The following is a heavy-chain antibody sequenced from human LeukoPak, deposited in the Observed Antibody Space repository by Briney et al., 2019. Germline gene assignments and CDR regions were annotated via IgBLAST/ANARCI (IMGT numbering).Heavy chain of an antibody. CDR3: ARQMGFPWYFDL. J-gene: IGHJ2*01. V-gene: IGHV3-21*01. CDR2: ISSSSSYI. Sequence: PGGSLRLSCAASGFTFSSYSMNWVRQAPGKGLEWVSSISSSSSYIYYADSVKGRFTISRDNAKNSLYLQMNSLRAEDTAVFYCARQMGFPWYFDLWGRGTLVTVSS. D-gene: IGHD5-24*01. CDR1: GFTFSSYS.